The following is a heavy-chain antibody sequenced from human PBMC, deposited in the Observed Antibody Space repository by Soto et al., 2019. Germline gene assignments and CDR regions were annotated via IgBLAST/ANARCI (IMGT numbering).Heavy chain of an antibody. Sequence: GASVKVSCKASGGTFSDSVTSWVRQAPGQGLEWMGGIVPMFGKANLAEKFQDRVTITADESTSTAYMELSSLRSDDSAVYYCARGRDGSNYYFDYWGQGTLVTVSS. D-gene: IGHD3-10*01. V-gene: IGHV1-69*13. CDR1: GGTFSDSV. J-gene: IGHJ4*02. CDR3: ARGRDGSNYYFDY. CDR2: IVPMFGKA.